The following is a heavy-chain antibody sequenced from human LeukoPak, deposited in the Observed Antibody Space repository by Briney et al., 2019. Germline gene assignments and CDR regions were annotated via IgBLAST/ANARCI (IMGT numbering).Heavy chain of an antibody. V-gene: IGHV3-23*01. CDR2: ISGSGCST. D-gene: IGHD3-9*01. CDR1: GFTFSSYA. CDR3: AKGGRVLPYFDWLSQPTHHYFLY. Sequence: GGSLRLSCAASGFTFSSYAISWVRQAPGKGLEWVSAISGSGCSTYYADSVQGRFTISRDNSKNTLYLQMNSLRPEDTAVYYCAKGGRVLPYFDWLSQPTHHYFLYWGEGALVTVCS. J-gene: IGHJ4*02.